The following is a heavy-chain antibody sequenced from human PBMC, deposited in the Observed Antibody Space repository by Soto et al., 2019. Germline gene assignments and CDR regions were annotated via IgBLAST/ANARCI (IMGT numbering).Heavy chain of an antibody. CDR1: GGSISSSSYY. J-gene: IGHJ5*02. V-gene: IGHV4-39*01. CDR2: IYYSGST. CDR3: ARRLLIGDIVVVPAAMVRVWFDP. D-gene: IGHD2-2*01. Sequence: SETLSLTCTVSGGSISSSSYYWGWIRQPPGKGLEWIGSIYYSGSTYYNPSLKSRVTISVDTSKNQFSLKLSSVTAADTAVYYCARRLLIGDIVVVPAAMVRVWFDPWGQGTLVTVSS.